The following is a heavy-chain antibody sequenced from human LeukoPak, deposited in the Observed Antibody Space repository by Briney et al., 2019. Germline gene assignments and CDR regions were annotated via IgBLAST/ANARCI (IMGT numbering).Heavy chain of an antibody. D-gene: IGHD5-24*01. CDR3: AKDHRRDGYNFDRY. V-gene: IGHV3-33*06. Sequence: GRSLRLSCAAPGFTFSSYGMHWVRQAPGKGLEWVAVIWYDGSNKYYADSVKGRFTISRDNSKNTLYLQMNSLRAEDTAVYYCAKDHRRDGYNFDRYWGQGTLVTVSS. CDR1: GFTFSSYG. CDR2: IWYDGSNK. J-gene: IGHJ4*02.